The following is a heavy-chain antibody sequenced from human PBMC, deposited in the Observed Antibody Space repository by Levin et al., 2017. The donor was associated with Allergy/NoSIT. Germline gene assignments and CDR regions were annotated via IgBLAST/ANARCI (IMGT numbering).Heavy chain of an antibody. CDR3: ARVDEYSSYFRYYYDGMDV. J-gene: IGHJ6*02. D-gene: IGHD3-22*01. Sequence: GGSLRLSCAASGFTFSTYAMHWVRQAPGKGLEWVAVISYDGSNKYYADSVKGRFTISRDNSKNTLYLQMNSLRAEDTAVYYCARVDEYSSYFRYYYDGMDVWGQGTTVTVSS. CDR1: GFTFSTYA. CDR2: ISYDGSNK. V-gene: IGHV3-30-3*01.